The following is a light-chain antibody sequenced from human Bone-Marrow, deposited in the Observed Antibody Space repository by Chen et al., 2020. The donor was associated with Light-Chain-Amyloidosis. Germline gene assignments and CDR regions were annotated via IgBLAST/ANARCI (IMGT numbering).Light chain of an antibody. V-gene: IGKV4-1*01. CDR1: QSVLYSSRNKNY. CDR2: WAS. J-gene: IGKJ2*01. CDR3: QQYYSTPHT. Sequence: DIVMTQSPDSLAVSLGERATINCKSSQSVLYSSRNKNYLAWYQQRPGQPPKMLIYWASTRASGVPDRFSGSGSGTDFTLTISSLQAEDVALYYCQQYYSTPHTFGQGTRLEIK.